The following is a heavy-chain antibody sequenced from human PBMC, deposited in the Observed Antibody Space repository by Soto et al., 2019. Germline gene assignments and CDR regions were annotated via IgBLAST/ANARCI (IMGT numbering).Heavy chain of an antibody. Sequence: GGSLRLSCAASGFTFSSYGMHWVRQAPGKGLEWVAVISYDGSNKYYADSVKGRFTISRDNSKNTLYLQMNSLRAEDTAVYYCAKSSIAALYYYYYGMDVWGQGTTVTVSS. D-gene: IGHD6-6*01. CDR1: GFTFSSYG. V-gene: IGHV3-30*18. J-gene: IGHJ6*02. CDR2: ISYDGSNK. CDR3: AKSSIAALYYYYYGMDV.